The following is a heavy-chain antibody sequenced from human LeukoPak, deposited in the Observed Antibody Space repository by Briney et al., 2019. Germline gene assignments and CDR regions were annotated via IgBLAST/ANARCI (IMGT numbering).Heavy chain of an antibody. V-gene: IGHV3-30-3*01. Sequence: GGSLRLSCAASGFTFSSYAMHWVRQAPGKGLEWVAVISYDGSNKYYADSVKGRFTISRDNSKNTLYLQMNSLRAEDTAVYYCARALGSSSSEGTIVDPWGQGTLVTVSS. CDR3: ARALGSSSSEGTIVDP. CDR2: ISYDGSNK. D-gene: IGHD6-6*01. CDR1: GFTFSSYA. J-gene: IGHJ5*02.